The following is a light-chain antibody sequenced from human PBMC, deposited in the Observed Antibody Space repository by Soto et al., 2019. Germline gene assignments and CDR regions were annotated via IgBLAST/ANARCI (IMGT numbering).Light chain of an antibody. V-gene: IGKV1-39*01. Sequence: DIQMTQSPSSLSASVGDRVTITCRASQTISTYLNWYQQKPGKAPRLLIYDASSLLSGVPSRFSGSGSGTDVTLTIASLQPEDFSTYYCQQSDSTPYTFGQGTKVEI. J-gene: IGKJ2*01. CDR2: DAS. CDR1: QTISTY. CDR3: QQSDSTPYT.